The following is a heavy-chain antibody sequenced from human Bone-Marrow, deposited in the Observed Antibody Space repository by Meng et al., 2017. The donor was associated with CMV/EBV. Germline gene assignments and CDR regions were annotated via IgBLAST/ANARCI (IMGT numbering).Heavy chain of an antibody. J-gene: IGHJ6*02. Sequence: SVKVSCKASGGTFSSYAISWVRQAPGQGLEWMGGIIPIFGTANYAQKLQGRVTMTTDTSTSTAYMELRSLRSDDTAVYYCAREISGWNQVLPSYYYYGMDVWGQGTTVTVSS. D-gene: IGHD1-14*01. CDR1: GGTFSSYA. CDR3: AREISGWNQVLPSYYYYGMDV. CDR2: IIPIFGTA. V-gene: IGHV1-69*05.